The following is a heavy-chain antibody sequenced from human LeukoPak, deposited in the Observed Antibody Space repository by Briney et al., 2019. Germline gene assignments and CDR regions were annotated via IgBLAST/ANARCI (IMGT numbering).Heavy chain of an antibody. CDR3: SRENGAFSPFGY. D-gene: IGHD2-8*01. J-gene: IGHJ4*02. Sequence: SETLSLTCTVSGGSVRSVNYYCGWFRQPPGKGLEWIGHIFYNGTTHYTPSLKSRVALSVDTSTNQFSLRLTSVTAADTAVYYCSRENGAFSPFGYWGQGTLVTVLS. V-gene: IGHV4-39*07. CDR2: IFYNGTT. CDR1: GGSVRSVNYY.